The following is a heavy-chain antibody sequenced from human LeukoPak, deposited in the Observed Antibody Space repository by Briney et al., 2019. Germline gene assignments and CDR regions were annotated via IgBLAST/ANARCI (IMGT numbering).Heavy chain of an antibody. D-gene: IGHD3-3*01. CDR1: GGSISSGGYY. CDR2: IYHSGST. CDR3: ARAFGVYSNNGEWFDP. Sequence: SETLSLTCTVSGGSISSGGYYWSWIRQPPGKGLEWIGYIYHSGSTYYNPSLKSRVTISIDRSKNQFSLKLSSVTAADTAVYYCARAFGVYSNNGEWFDPWGQGTLVTVSS. V-gene: IGHV4-30-2*01. J-gene: IGHJ5*02.